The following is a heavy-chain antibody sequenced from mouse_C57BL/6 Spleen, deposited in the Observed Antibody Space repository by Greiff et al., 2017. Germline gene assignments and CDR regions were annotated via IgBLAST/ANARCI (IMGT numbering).Heavy chain of an antibody. CDR1: GYTFTDYY. CDR3: ARLGYGSAWFAY. J-gene: IGHJ3*01. D-gene: IGHD1-1*01. V-gene: IGHV1-26*01. CDR2: INPNNGGT. Sequence: EVQLQQSGPELVKPGASVKISCKASGYTFTDYYMNWVKQSHGKSLEWIGDINPNNGGTSYNQKFKGKATLTVDKSSSTAYMELRSLTSEDSAVYYCARLGYGSAWFAYWGQGTLVTVSA.